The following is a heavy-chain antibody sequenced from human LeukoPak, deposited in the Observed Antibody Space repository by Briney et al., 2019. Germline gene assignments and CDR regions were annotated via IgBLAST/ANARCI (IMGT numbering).Heavy chain of an antibody. Sequence: GGSLRLSCAASGFTFSSYAMNWVRKAPGKGLEWVSAISGSGSNTYYADSVKGRFTISRDNTKNTLYLQMNSLRAEDTAIYYCAKRTAAAGPYFDYWGQGTLVTVSS. CDR3: AKRTAAAGPYFDY. D-gene: IGHD6-13*01. CDR1: GFTFSSYA. V-gene: IGHV3-23*01. CDR2: ISGSGSNT. J-gene: IGHJ4*02.